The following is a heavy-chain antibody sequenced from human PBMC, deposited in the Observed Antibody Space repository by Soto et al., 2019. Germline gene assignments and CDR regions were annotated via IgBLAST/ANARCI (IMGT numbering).Heavy chain of an antibody. Sequence: SETLSLTCTVSGGSISSSSYYWGWIRQPPGKGLEWIGSIYYSGSTYYNPSLKSRGTISVDTSKNQFSLKLSSVTAADTAVYYCARHGPLNYYGSGSYFGWFDPWGQGTLVTVSS. V-gene: IGHV4-39*01. D-gene: IGHD3-10*01. CDR2: IYYSGST. CDR1: GGSISSSSYY. J-gene: IGHJ5*02. CDR3: ARHGPLNYYGSGSYFGWFDP.